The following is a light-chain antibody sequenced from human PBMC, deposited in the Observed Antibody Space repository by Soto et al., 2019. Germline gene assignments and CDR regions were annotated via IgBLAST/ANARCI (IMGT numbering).Light chain of an antibody. CDR2: RNN. CDR3: AAWDDSLSGVV. V-gene: IGLV1-47*01. Sequence: QSVLTQPPSASGTPGQRVTISCSGSSSNIGSNYVFWYQHPPGTAPKLLIYRNNHRPSGVPDRFSGSKSGTSASLAISGLRSEDENDYYCAAWDDSLSGVVFGGGTKLTVL. J-gene: IGLJ2*01. CDR1: SSNIGSNY.